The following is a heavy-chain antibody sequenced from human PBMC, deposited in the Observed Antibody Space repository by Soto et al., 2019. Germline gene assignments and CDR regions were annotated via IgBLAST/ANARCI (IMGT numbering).Heavy chain of an antibody. J-gene: IGHJ6*02. V-gene: IGHV4-34*01. D-gene: IGHD2-15*01. CDR1: GGSFSAYY. CDR3: ARGDCSGGSCYFHYYYYGMDV. Sequence: XATLSVTCAVYGGSFSAYYWSWIRQPPGKGLEWIGEINHSGSTNYNPSLKSRVTISVDTSKNQFSLKLSSVTAADTAVYYCARGDCSGGSCYFHYYYYGMDVSGQGTTVTVSS. CDR2: INHSGST.